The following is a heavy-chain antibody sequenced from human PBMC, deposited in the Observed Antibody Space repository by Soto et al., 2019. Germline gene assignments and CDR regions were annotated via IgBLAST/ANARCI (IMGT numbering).Heavy chain of an antibody. J-gene: IGHJ4*02. Sequence: GGSLRLSCTASGFTFSSYNMHWVRRAPGKGLENLSYISNSGTTYYADSVKGRFTISRDNAKTSVYLQMNSLRDEDTAVYYCATGLIAGRNYWGPGTLVTVSS. CDR2: ISNSGTT. CDR3: ATGLIAGRNY. D-gene: IGHD6-6*01. V-gene: IGHV3-48*02. CDR1: GFTFSSYN.